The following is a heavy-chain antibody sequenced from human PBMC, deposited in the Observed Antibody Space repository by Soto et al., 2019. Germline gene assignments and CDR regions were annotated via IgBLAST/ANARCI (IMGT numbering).Heavy chain of an antibody. CDR1: EFSFGGYA. Sequence: QVRLVEAGGGVVQPGRSLRLSCTASEFSFGGYAMHWVRQAPGKGLEWVAVISYDGSNQFYPDSVRGRFTISRDNFKDTLYLQMKSLSLDDTAGYYCARGRGLAARPEYLDFWGQGTPVTVSS. CDR2: ISYDGSNQ. CDR3: ARGRGLAARPEYLDF. V-gene: IGHV3-30-3*01. J-gene: IGHJ4*02. D-gene: IGHD6-6*01.